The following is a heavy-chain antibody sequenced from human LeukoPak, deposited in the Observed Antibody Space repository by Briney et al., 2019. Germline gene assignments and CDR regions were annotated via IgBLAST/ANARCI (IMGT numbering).Heavy chain of an antibody. D-gene: IGHD3-22*01. V-gene: IGHV4-59*08. CDR1: GDSISNYY. CDR2: IYYSGST. CDR3: ARSVRIIMILGGVFDV. Sequence: SETLSLTCTVSGDSISNYYWSWIRQPPGKGLEWIGYIYYSGSTNYNPTLKSRVTISVDTSKNQFSLKLSSVTAADTAVYFCARSVRIIMILGGVFDVWGQGTMVTVSS. J-gene: IGHJ3*01.